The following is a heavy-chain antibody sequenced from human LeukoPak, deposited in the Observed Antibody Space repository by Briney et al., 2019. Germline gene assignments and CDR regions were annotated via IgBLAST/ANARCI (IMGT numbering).Heavy chain of an antibody. J-gene: IGHJ4*02. D-gene: IGHD6-19*01. CDR2: INPNTGST. CDR1: GYTFIGYF. V-gene: IGHV1-2*02. CDR3: ARNYYTTAWYPFDY. Sequence: ASMKVSCKASGYTFIGYFMHWVRQAPGQGLEWMGWINPNTGSTDYSQKFQGRVTLTRDTSISTAYMELSRLRSDDTAVYYCARNYYTTAWYPFDYWGQGTLVTVSS.